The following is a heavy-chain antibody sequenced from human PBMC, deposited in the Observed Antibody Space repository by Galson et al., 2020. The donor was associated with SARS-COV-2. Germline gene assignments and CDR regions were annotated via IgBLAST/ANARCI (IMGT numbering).Heavy chain of an antibody. CDR1: GYTFSVYA. CDR3: ARDVPLGGGRAFDI. Sequence: ASVKVSCQASGYTFSVYAIHWVRQAPGHRLEWMGWINTAVGDTRYSEKLQGRVTITRDRSASTAYVDLSGLTSEDTAVYYCARDVPLGGGRAFDIWGQGTVVIVSS. D-gene: IGHD2-15*01. J-gene: IGHJ3*02. V-gene: IGHV1-3*04. CDR2: INTAVGDT.